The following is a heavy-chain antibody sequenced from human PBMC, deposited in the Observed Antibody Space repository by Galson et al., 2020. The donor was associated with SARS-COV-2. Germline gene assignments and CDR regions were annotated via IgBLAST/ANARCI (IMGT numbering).Heavy chain of an antibody. D-gene: IGHD3-3*01. CDR3: ARVPRSTIFGVVTQFDY. CDR1: GGSISSGGYY. Sequence: SQTLSLTCTVSGGSISSGGYYWSWIRQHPGKGLEWIGYIYYSGSTYYNPSLKSRVTISVDTSKNQFSLKLSSVTAADTAVYYCARVPRSTIFGVVTQFDYWGQGTLVTVSS. CDR2: IYYSGST. V-gene: IGHV4-31*02. J-gene: IGHJ4*02.